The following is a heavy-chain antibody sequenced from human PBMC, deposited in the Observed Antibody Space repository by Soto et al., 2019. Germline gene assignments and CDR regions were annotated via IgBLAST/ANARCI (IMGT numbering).Heavy chain of an antibody. Sequence: EVQLLESGGGLVQPGGSLRLSCAASGLTFTTYAMTWVRQAPGKGLEWVSSVSGTGDITYYADSVKGRFTISRDNSKNTVYLQMSSLRAEDTAAYYCAKAHASGWSIPGAFDIWGQGTMVTVSS. CDR1: GLTFTTYA. CDR2: VSGTGDIT. V-gene: IGHV3-23*01. J-gene: IGHJ3*02. CDR3: AKAHASGWSIPGAFDI. D-gene: IGHD6-19*01.